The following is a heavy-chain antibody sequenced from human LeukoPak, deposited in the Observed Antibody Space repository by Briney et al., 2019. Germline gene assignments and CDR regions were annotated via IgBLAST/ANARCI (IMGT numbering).Heavy chain of an antibody. D-gene: IGHD6-19*01. V-gene: IGHV3-48*04. CDR3: ARLAVADPFDY. CDR2: ISSSGSTI. CDR1: GFTFSSYS. Sequence: PGGPLRLSCAASGFTFSSYSMNWVRQAPGKGLEWVSYISSSGSTIYYADSVKGRFTISRDNAKNSLYLQMNSLRAEDTAVYYCARLAVADPFDYWGQGTLVTVSS. J-gene: IGHJ4*02.